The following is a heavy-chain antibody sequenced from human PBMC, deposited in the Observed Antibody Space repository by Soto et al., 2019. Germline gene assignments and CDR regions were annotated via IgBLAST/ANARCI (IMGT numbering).Heavy chain of an antibody. Sequence: EVQLLESGGGLVQPGGSLRLSCAASGFTFSSYAMSWVRQAPGKGLEWVSAISGSGGSTYYADSVKGRFTISRDNSKNTLYLQMNSLRAEDTAVYYCAILPPESGSYGRNNYYYYGMDVWGQGTTVTVSS. CDR1: GFTFSSYA. CDR3: AILPPESGSYGRNNYYYYGMDV. J-gene: IGHJ6*02. CDR2: ISGSGGST. V-gene: IGHV3-23*01. D-gene: IGHD3-10*01.